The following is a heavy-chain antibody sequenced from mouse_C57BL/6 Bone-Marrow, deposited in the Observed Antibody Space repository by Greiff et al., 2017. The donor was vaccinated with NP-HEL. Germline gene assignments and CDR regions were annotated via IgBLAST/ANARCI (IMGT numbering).Heavy chain of an antibody. J-gene: IGHJ3*01. CDR1: GYSITSGYD. CDR2: ISYSGST. CDR3: ARGAGTTWFAY. V-gene: IGHV3-1*01. D-gene: IGHD4-1*01. Sequence: DVQLQESGPGMVKPSQSLSLTCTVTGYSITSGYDWHWIRHFPGNKLEWMGYISYSGSTNYNPSLKSRISITHDTSKNHFFLKLNSVTTEDTATYYCARGAGTTWFAYWGQGTLVTVSA.